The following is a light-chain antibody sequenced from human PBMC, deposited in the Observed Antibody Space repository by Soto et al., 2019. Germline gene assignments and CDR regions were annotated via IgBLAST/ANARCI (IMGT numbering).Light chain of an antibody. J-gene: IGKJ5*01. CDR2: DAS. CDR3: QHRSDWPG. V-gene: IGKV3-11*01. CDR1: QSVSSY. Sequence: EIVLTQSPATLSLSPVEIATLSFRASQSVSSYLAWYQQKPGQAPRLLIYDASNRATGIPARFSGSGSGTDFTLTISSLEPEDFAVYYCQHRSDWPGFGQGTRLEIK.